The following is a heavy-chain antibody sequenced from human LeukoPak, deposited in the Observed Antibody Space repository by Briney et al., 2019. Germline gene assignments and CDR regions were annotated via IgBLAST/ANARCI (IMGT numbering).Heavy chain of an antibody. CDR2: ISGSGGST. Sequence: GGSLRLSCAPSGFTFSSYAMSWIRQAPRKGLEWVSAISGSGGSTYYADPVKGRFTISRDNFKNTLYLQMNSLRAEDTAVYYCAKDPSYYYDSSGYYPWYFDYWGQGTLVTVSS. J-gene: IGHJ4*02. CDR1: GFTFSSYA. CDR3: AKDPSYYYDSSGYYPWYFDY. D-gene: IGHD3-22*01. V-gene: IGHV3-23*01.